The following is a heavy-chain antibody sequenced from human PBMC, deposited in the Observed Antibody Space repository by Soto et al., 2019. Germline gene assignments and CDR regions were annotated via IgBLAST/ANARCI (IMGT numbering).Heavy chain of an antibody. CDR2: IYYSGST. CDR3: ATLKTGYRFPGGRDDAFDI. V-gene: IGHV4-39*01. D-gene: IGHD3-9*01. CDR1: GGSISSSSYY. J-gene: IGHJ3*02. Sequence: QLQLQESGPGLVKPSETLSLTCTVSGGSISSSSYYWGWIRQPPGKGLEWIGSIYYSGSTYYNPSLKSRVTISVDTSKNQFSLKLSSVTAADTAVYYCATLKTGYRFPGGRDDAFDILGQGTMVTVSS.